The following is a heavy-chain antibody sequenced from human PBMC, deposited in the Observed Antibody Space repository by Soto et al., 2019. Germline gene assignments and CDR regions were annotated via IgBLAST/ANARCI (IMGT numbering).Heavy chain of an antibody. CDR3: ARGDYGMDV. CDR2: ISSSSSTV. Sequence: EVQLVESGGGLVQPGGSLRLSCAASEFTFSSYTMNWVRQAPGKGLEWVSYISSSSSTVYYADSVKGRFTISRDSATNSLYLQMNSLRDEDTAVYYCARGDYGMDVWGQGTTVTVSS. CDR1: EFTFSSYT. V-gene: IGHV3-48*02. J-gene: IGHJ6*02.